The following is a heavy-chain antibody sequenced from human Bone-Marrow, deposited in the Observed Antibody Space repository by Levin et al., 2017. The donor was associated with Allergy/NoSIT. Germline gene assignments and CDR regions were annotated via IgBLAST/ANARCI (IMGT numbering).Heavy chain of an antibody. CDR1: GGSFTNYC. CDR2: IFYSGTT. V-gene: IGHV4-31*03. Sequence: LRLSCTVSGGSFTNYCWTWIRQHPERGLEWLAYIFYSGTTDYNPSLRSRLNISIDTSKSQFSLKMTSLTAADTAVYYCARGRLAARPYFDNWGQGIRVIVSS. CDR3: ARGRLAARPYFDN. J-gene: IGHJ4*02. D-gene: IGHD6-6*01.